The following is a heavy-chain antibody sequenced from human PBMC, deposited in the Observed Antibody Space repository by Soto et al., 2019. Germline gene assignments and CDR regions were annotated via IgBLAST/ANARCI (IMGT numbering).Heavy chain of an antibody. V-gene: IGHV3-74*01. J-gene: IGHJ5*02. CDR3: TREKFDP. CDR1: GFTFSSYW. Sequence: GGSLRLPCAASGFTFSSYWMHWVRQAPGKGLVWVSRIKTDGSSTNYADSVKGRFTISRDNAKNMLYLQMNSLRPEDTAVYYCTREKFDPWGQGTLVTVSS. CDR2: IKTDGSST.